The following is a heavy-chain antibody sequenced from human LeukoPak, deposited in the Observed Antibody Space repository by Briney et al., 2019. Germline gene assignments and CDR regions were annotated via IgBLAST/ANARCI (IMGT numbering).Heavy chain of an antibody. V-gene: IGHV1-69*01. CDR3: ARDIGRGYSYGYTPGY. Sequence: ASVKVSCKASGGTFSSYAISWVRQAPGQGLEWMGGIIPIFGTANYAQKFQGRVTITADESTSTAYMELSSLRSDDTAVYYCARDIGRGYSYGYTPGYWGQGTLVTVSS. CDR2: IIPIFGTA. D-gene: IGHD5-18*01. CDR1: GGTFSSYA. J-gene: IGHJ4*02.